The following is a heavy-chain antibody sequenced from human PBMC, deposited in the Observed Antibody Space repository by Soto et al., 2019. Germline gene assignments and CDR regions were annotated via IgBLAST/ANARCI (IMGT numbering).Heavy chain of an antibody. D-gene: IGHD3-22*01. V-gene: IGHV3-23*01. Sequence: PVGSLRLSCAASGFTFSSYAMSWVRQAPGKGLEWVSAISGSGGSTYYADSVKGRFTISRDNSKNTLYLQMNSLRAEDTAVYYCAKEKTAITMIVVVMGAFDYWGQGTLV. J-gene: IGHJ4*02. CDR2: ISGSGGST. CDR1: GFTFSSYA. CDR3: AKEKTAITMIVVVMGAFDY.